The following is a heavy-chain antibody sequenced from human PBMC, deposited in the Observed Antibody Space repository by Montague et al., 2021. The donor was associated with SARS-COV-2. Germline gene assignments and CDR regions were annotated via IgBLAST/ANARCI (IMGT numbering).Heavy chain of an antibody. V-gene: IGHV4-31*03. CDR1: GGSISSANYY. CDR2: IYYSGSS. Sequence: TLSLTCSVSGGSISSANYYWSWIRQHPGKGLEFIGYIYYSGSSFYNPSLKSRLTISVHTSKNRFSLRLSSVTAADTAIYFCASQSGSYYNYFDLWGQGTLVTVSS. D-gene: IGHD1-26*01. J-gene: IGHJ4*02. CDR3: ASQSGSYYNYFDL.